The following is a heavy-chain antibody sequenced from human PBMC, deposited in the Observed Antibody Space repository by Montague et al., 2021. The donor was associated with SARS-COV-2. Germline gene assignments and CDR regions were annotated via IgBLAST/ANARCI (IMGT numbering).Heavy chain of an antibody. CDR2: IYWDDEK. J-gene: IGHJ4*02. CDR3: TQTSYWYGSDYWGVGN. CDR1: GFSLSTSGVV. Sequence: PALVKPTQTLTLTCTFSGFSLSTSGVVVSWIRQPPGKALEWLAIIYWDDEKLYSPSLKSRLTITKDTSKNQVVLILTNLDPVDTATYYCTQTSYWYGSDYWGVGNWGQGTLVTVSS. D-gene: IGHD2-15*01. V-gene: IGHV2-5*02.